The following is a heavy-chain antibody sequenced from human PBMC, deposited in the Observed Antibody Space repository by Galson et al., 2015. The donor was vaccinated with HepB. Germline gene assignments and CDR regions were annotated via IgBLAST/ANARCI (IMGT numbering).Heavy chain of an antibody. CDR1: GFTFSSYD. J-gene: IGHJ2*01. CDR3: ARWEAHSSSWTRAYFDL. Sequence: LRLSCAASGFTFSSYDMHWVRQATGKGLEWVSAIGTAGDTYYPGSVKGRFTISRENAKNSLYLQMNSLRAGDTAVYYCARWEAHSSSWTRAYFDLWGRGTLVTVSS. V-gene: IGHV3-13*04. D-gene: IGHD6-13*01. CDR2: IGTAGDT.